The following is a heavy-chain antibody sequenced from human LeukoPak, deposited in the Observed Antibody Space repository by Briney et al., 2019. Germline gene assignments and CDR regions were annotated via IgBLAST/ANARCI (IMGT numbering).Heavy chain of an antibody. CDR2: IIPIFGIA. Sequence: SVTVSCKASGGTFSSYAISWVRQAPGQGLEWMGRIIPIFGIANYAQKFQGRVTIAADKSTSTAYMELSSLRSEDTAVYYCARSNYYDTPDYWGQGTLVTVSS. J-gene: IGHJ4*02. D-gene: IGHD3-22*01. CDR3: ARSNYYDTPDY. V-gene: IGHV1-69*04. CDR1: GGTFSSYA.